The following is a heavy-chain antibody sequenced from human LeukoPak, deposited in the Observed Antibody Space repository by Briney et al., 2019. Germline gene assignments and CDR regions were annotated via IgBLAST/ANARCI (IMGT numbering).Heavy chain of an antibody. CDR1: GFTFSTYA. Sequence: GGSLRLSCAASGFTFSTYAMNWARQAPGKGLEWVSGISGSGADTYYADSVKGRFTISRDNSKNTLSLHMNSLRAEDTAAYYCAKEGYETGTTSKGYYDYWGPGTLVTVSS. V-gene: IGHV3-23*01. CDR3: AKEGYETGTTSKGYYDY. CDR2: ISGSGADT. D-gene: IGHD1-14*01. J-gene: IGHJ4*02.